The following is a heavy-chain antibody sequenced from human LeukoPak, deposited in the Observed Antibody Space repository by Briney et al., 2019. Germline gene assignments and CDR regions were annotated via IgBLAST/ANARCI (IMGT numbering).Heavy chain of an antibody. CDR3: VRGSGLAAGIFEY. CDR1: GFTFSSFW. V-gene: IGHV3-7*01. J-gene: IGHJ4*02. CDR2: IRQDGSEN. Sequence: GGSLRLSCAASGFTFSSFWMNWVRQAPGKGLEWVANIRQDGSENYYVDPVKGRFTISRDNAKNSLYLQMNSLRVEDTAVYYCVRGSGLAAGIFEYWGQGTLVTVSS. D-gene: IGHD6-13*01.